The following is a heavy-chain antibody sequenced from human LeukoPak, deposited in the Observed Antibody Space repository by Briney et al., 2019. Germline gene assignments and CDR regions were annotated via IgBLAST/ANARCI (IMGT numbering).Heavy chain of an antibody. CDR1: GGSFSGYY. D-gene: IGHD6-6*01. CDR2: INHSGST. J-gene: IGHJ6*03. CDR3: ARGNVKLVFSWGKYYYYYYMDV. V-gene: IGHV4-34*01. Sequence: PSETLSLTCAVYGGSFSGYYWSWIRQPPGKGLEWIEEINHSGSTNYNPSLKSRVTISVDTSKNQFSLKLSSVTAADTAVYYCARGNVKLVFSWGKYYYYYYMDVWGKGTTVTVSS.